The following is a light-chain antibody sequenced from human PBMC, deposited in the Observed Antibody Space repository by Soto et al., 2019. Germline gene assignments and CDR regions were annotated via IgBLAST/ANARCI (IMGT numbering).Light chain of an antibody. CDR1: SSDVGGYNY. CDR2: DVS. V-gene: IGLV2-14*01. CDR3: SSYTSSSVLV. J-gene: IGLJ1*01. Sequence: QSVLTQPASVSGSPGQSITISCTGTSSDVGGYNYVSWYQQHPGKAPKLMIYDVSNRPSGVSNRFSGSKSGNTASLTISGLQAEDEADYYCSSYTSSSVLVFGTGT.